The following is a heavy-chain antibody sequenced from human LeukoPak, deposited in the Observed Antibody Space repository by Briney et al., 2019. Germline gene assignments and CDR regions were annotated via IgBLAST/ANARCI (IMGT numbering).Heavy chain of an antibody. D-gene: IGHD6-19*01. Sequence: SETLSLTCTVSGGSISGWYWSWIRQPPGKGLEWIGNIYGSGYTNYNPSLKSRVTMSIDTSKNHFSLKLTSVTAADTATYYCAREASLAGFASGLGFNYWGQGILVSVSS. CDR3: AREASLAGFASGLGFNY. CDR2: IYGSGYT. CDR1: GGSISGWY. V-gene: IGHV4-59*01. J-gene: IGHJ4*02.